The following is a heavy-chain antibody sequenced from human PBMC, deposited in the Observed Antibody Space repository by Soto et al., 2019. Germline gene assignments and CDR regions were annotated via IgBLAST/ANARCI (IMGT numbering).Heavy chain of an antibody. J-gene: IGHJ5*02. CDR1: GGSISSSNW. Sequence: PSETLSLTCAVSGGSISSSNWWSWVRQPPGKGLEWIGEIYHSGSTNYNPSLKSRVTISVDKSKNQFSLKLSSVTAADTAVYYCASSIVGATYWFDPWGQGTLVTVSS. CDR3: ASSIVGATYWFDP. CDR2: IYHSGST. V-gene: IGHV4-4*02. D-gene: IGHD1-26*01.